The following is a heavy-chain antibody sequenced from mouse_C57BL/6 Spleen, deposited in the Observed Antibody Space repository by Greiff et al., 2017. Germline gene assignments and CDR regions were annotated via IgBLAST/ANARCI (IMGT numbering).Heavy chain of an antibody. J-gene: IGHJ4*01. Sequence: QVQLKQPGAELVKPGASVKLSCKASGYTFTSYWMHWVKQRPGQGLEWIGMIHPNSGSTNYNEKFKSKATLTVDKSSSTAYMHLSSLTSEDSAVYYCARDYSNYEAMDYWGQGTSVTVSS. V-gene: IGHV1-64*01. CDR2: IHPNSGST. D-gene: IGHD2-5*01. CDR1: GYTFTSYW. CDR3: ARDYSNYEAMDY.